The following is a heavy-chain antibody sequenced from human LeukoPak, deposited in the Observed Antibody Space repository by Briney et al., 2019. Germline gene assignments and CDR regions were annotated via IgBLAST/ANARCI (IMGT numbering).Heavy chain of an antibody. Sequence: SETLSLTCTVSGGSISSSAYSWGWIRQPPGKGLEWIGSMYYSGNTYYNPSLKSRVTMSVDTSKSQFSLKLSSVTAVDTAVYYCAADNTAIDYWGQGTLVTVSS. V-gene: IGHV4-39*01. CDR3: AADNTAIDY. J-gene: IGHJ4*02. CDR2: MYYSGNT. D-gene: IGHD2/OR15-2a*01. CDR1: GGSISSSAYS.